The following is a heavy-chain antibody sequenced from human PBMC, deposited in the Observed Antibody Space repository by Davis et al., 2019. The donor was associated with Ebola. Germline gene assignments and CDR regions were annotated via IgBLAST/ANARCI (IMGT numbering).Heavy chain of an antibody. CDR1: GGSISSSSYY. Sequence: MPSETLSLTCTVSGGSISSSSYYWSWIRQPPGKGLEWIGEINHSGSTNYNPSLKSRVTISVDTSKNQFSLKLRAVTAADTAVYYCARCSGVVVVPAAIYYYYGMDVWGQGTTVTVSS. D-gene: IGHD2-2*01. CDR2: INHSGST. CDR3: ARCSGVVVVPAAIYYYYGMDV. V-gene: IGHV4-39*01. J-gene: IGHJ6*02.